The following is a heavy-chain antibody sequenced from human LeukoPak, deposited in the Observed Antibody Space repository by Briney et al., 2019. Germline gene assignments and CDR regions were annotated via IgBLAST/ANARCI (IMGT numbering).Heavy chain of an antibody. CDR3: ARGRLSTL. D-gene: IGHD2-2*01. J-gene: IGHJ4*02. CDR2: MNPNGIAA. CDR1: GYPFSIYD. Sequence: GASVKVSCKASGYPFSIYDVNWVRQAAGQGLEWLGWMNPNGIAAGYSQKFQDRVTLTMDTSTSTAYLELSSLRSEDTAVYYCARGRLSTLWGQGTLATVSS. V-gene: IGHV1-8*01.